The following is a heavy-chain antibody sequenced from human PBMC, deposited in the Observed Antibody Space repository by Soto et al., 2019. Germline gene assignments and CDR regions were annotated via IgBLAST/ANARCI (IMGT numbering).Heavy chain of an antibody. J-gene: IGHJ6*02. V-gene: IGHV4-30-4*01. CDR1: GDSISSDKW. Sequence: PSETLSLTCDVSGDSISSDKWWTWVRQPPGKGLEWIGYIYYSGSTYYNPSLKSRVTISVDTSKNQFSLKLSSVTAADTAVYYCARASPVVTDVWGQGTTVTVSS. CDR3: ARASPVVTDV. CDR2: IYYSGST. D-gene: IGHD5-18*01.